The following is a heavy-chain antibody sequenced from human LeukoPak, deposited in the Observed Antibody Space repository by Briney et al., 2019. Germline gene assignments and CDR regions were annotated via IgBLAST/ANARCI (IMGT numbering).Heavy chain of an antibody. Sequence: SETLSLTCTVSGGSISSFFWSWIRQPPGKGLEWIGYIYYSGITKYNPSLKSRVTMSVDTSKDQFSLRLSSVTAADTAVYYCARRSSGWEGNYFDYWGQGALVTVSS. CDR1: GGSISSFF. J-gene: IGHJ4*02. D-gene: IGHD6-19*01. CDR2: IYYSGIT. V-gene: IGHV4-59*01. CDR3: ARRSSGWEGNYFDY.